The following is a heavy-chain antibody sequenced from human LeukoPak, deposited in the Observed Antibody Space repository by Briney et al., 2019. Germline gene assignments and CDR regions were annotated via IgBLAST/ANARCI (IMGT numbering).Heavy chain of an antibody. Sequence: GGSLRVSCAASGFTFSTYWMHWVRQAPGKGLVWVARIKRDGSSTIYADSVKGRFTISRDNSKNTLYLQTSSLRVEDTAVYYCARASTTVPNLLDHWGRGTLVTVSS. D-gene: IGHD4-17*01. CDR3: ARASTTVPNLLDH. CDR2: IKRDGSST. CDR1: GFTFSTYW. J-gene: IGHJ4*02. V-gene: IGHV3-74*01.